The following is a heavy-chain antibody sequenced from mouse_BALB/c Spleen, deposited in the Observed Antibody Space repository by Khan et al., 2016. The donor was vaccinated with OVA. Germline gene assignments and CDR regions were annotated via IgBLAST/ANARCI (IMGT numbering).Heavy chain of an antibody. CDR2: INTYTGEP. J-gene: IGHJ1*01. CDR1: GYTFTNYG. V-gene: IGHV9-1*02. CDR3: ARGASDWYFDV. Sequence: QLQLVQSGPELKKPGETVKISCKASGYTFTNYGMNWVKQAPGKGLKWMGWINTYTGEPTYTDDFKGRFAFSLETSASTAYLQINNLKNEDMATXFCARGASDWYFDVWGAGTTVTVSS.